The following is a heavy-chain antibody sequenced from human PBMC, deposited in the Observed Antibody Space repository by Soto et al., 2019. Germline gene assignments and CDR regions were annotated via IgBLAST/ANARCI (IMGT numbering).Heavy chain of an antibody. J-gene: IGHJ4*02. CDR1: GYTFINYY. Sequence: ASVKVSCEASGYTFINYYFNWVRLAPGQGLEWLGMINACYGDTTYAQKFQARVTMTRGSSPRTVDLDLSSLRSDDTAVYYCARATDRYYSDYWGQGTLVTVSS. CDR2: INACYGDT. V-gene: IGHV1-46*01. CDR3: ARATDRYYSDY. D-gene: IGHD1-1*01.